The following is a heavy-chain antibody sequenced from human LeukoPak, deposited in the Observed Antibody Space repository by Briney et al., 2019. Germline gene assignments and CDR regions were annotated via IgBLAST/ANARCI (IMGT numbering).Heavy chain of an antibody. CDR3: ARWMPGGGDIRN. J-gene: IGHJ4*02. D-gene: IGHD2-21*02. V-gene: IGHV4-59*01. Sequence: SETLSLTCTVSGGSISGDYWTWIRQPPGRGLEWIGFIYYTGTTYYSPSPKTRVTISLDTSKTQFSLKLSSVTAAGTAVYYCARWMPGGGDIRNWGQGTLVTVSS. CDR1: GGSISGDY. CDR2: IYYTGTT.